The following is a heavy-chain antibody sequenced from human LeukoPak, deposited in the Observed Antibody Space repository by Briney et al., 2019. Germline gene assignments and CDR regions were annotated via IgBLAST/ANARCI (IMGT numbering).Heavy chain of an antibody. V-gene: IGHV4-38-2*02. CDR3: ARGRNYYDSSGYYYLPYYFDY. Sequence: KPSETLSLTCTVSGYSISSGYYWGWIRQPPGKGLEWSGSIYHSGSTYYNQSLKSRVTISVDTSKNQFSLKLSSVTAADTAVYYCARGRNYYDSSGYYYLPYYFDYWGQGTLVTVSS. J-gene: IGHJ4*02. D-gene: IGHD3-22*01. CDR2: IYHSGST. CDR1: GYSISSGYY.